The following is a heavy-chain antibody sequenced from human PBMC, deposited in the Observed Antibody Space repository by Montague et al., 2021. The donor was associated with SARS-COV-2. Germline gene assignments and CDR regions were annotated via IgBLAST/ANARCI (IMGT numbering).Heavy chain of an antibody. D-gene: IGHD2-2*01. Sequence: SETLSLTCAVYGGSFSGYYWSWIRQPPGKGLEWIGAINHSGSTNYNPSLKSRVTISVDTSKNQFSLKLSSVTAADTAVYYCARARQDVVVPTLGIGAYYYYYYMDVWGKGTTVTVSS. CDR2: INHSGST. CDR1: GGSFSGYY. J-gene: IGHJ6*03. CDR3: ARARQDVVVPTLGIGAYYYYYYMDV. V-gene: IGHV4-34*01.